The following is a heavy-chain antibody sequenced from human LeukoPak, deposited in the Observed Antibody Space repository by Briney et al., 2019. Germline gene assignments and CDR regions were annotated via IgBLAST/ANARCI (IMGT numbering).Heavy chain of an antibody. V-gene: IGHV1-18*01. Sequence: ASVKVSCKASTYISSDFGISWVRLAPGGGLEWMGWVSGDNGQTNYGHKFYGRVTMTMETSTNTASMELRGLRSDDTAIYYCARVYLYTTGWSAAYYYFMDVWGKGITVIVSS. J-gene: IGHJ6*03. D-gene: IGHD3-16*02. CDR1: TYISSDFG. CDR2: VSGDNGQT. CDR3: ARVYLYTTGWSAAYYYFMDV.